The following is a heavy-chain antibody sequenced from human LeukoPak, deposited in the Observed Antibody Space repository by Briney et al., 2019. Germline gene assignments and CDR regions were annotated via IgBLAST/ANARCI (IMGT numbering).Heavy chain of an antibody. CDR3: ARVADFWSGYYRNYMDV. CDR1: GFTFSSYS. CDR2: ISSSSSTI. V-gene: IGHV3-48*04. Sequence: PGGSLRLSCAASGFTFSSYSMNWVRQAPGKGLEWVSYISSSSSTIYYADSVKGRFTISRDNAKNSLYLQMNSLRAEDTAVYYCARVADFWSGYYRNYMDVWGKGTTVTVSS. J-gene: IGHJ6*03. D-gene: IGHD3-3*01.